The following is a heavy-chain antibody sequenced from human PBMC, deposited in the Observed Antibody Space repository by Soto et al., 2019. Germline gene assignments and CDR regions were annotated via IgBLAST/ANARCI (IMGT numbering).Heavy chain of an antibody. D-gene: IGHD6-6*01. Sequence: ASVKVSCKASGGSFSSYAISWVRQAPGQGLEWMGRIIPIFGTPSYAQKFQGRVTITADESTSTAYMELSSLRSEDTAVYYCAREYRSSSGRFDNWGQGTLVTVSS. CDR1: GGSFSSYA. CDR2: IIPIFGTP. CDR3: AREYRSSSGRFDN. V-gene: IGHV1-69*13. J-gene: IGHJ4*02.